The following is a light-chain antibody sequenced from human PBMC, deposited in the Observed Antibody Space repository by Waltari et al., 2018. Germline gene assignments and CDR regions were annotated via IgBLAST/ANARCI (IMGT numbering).Light chain of an antibody. CDR2: EAT. J-gene: IGLJ1*01. CDR3: CSYTGSSTSYG. Sequence: QSALSPPASVSGSPGQSLTITCTGASTDLASYNLVAWYQHHPNQAPKLIIYEATKRPSGISHRFSGAKSGATASLRISGLQADDEADYYCCSYTGSSTSYGCGGGTKVTVL. V-gene: IGLV2-23*01. CDR1: STDLASYNL.